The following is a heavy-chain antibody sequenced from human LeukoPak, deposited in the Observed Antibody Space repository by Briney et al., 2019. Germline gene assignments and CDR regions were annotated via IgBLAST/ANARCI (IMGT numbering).Heavy chain of an antibody. CDR1: GNTFSNFD. CDR3: ARGPGITIFGVVNKSYYMDV. CDR2: MNPNSGNT. V-gene: IGHV1-8*03. Sequence: ASVKVSCKVSGNTFSNFDINWVRQASGQGLEWMGWMNPNSGNTGYVRKFQGRVTITRNTSISTAYMDLNNLKSDDTGVYYCARGPGITIFGVVNKSYYMDVWGKGTTVTVSS. D-gene: IGHD3-3*01. J-gene: IGHJ6*03.